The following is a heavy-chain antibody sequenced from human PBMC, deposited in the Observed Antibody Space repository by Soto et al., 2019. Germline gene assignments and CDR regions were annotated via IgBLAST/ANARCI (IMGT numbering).Heavy chain of an antibody. CDR3: ARDYREYSSSSLDY. V-gene: IGHV3-30-3*01. D-gene: IGHD6-6*01. CDR2: ISYDGSNK. CDR1: GFTFSSYA. J-gene: IGHJ4*02. Sequence: LRLSCAASGFTFSSYAMHWVRQAPGKGLEWVAVISYDGSNKYYADSVKGRFTISRDNSKNTLYLQMNSLRAEDTAVYYCARDYREYSSSSLDYWGQGTLVTVSS.